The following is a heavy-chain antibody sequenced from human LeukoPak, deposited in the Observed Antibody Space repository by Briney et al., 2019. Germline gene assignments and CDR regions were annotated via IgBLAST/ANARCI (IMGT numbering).Heavy chain of an antibody. J-gene: IGHJ3*02. Sequence: GGSLRLPCAASGFTFSSYAMHWVRQAPGKGLEWVAVISYDGSNKYYADSVKGRFTISRDNSKNTLYPQMNSLRAEDTAVYYCARELYYDNGGGAFDIWGQGTMVTVSS. CDR1: GFTFSSYA. CDR2: ISYDGSNK. V-gene: IGHV3-30-3*01. D-gene: IGHD3-9*01. CDR3: ARELYYDNGGGAFDI.